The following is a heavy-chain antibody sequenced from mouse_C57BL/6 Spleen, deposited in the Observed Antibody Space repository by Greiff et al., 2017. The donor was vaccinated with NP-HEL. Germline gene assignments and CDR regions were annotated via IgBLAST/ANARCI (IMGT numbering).Heavy chain of an antibody. CDR3: ARVGIAMDY. J-gene: IGHJ4*01. V-gene: IGHV1-26*01. Sequence: EVQLQQSGPELVKPGASVKISCKASGYTFTDYYMNWVKQSHGKSLEWIGDINPNNGGTSYNQKFKGKATLTVDKSSSTAYMELRSLTSEDSAVYYCARVGIAMDYWGQGTSVTVSS. CDR1: GYTFTDYY. CDR2: INPNNGGT.